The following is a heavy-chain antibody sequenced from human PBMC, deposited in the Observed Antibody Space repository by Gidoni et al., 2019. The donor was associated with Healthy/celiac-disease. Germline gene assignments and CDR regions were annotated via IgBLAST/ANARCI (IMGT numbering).Heavy chain of an antibody. Sequence: QVQLAQSGAEVRKPGASVKVSCKASGYTFTGYYLHWVRQAHGQRLEWMGIINPSGGSTSYAQKFQGRVTMTRDTSTSTVYMELSSLRSEDTAVYYCARDQEEAAAGTGPSSFDYWGQGTLVTVSS. CDR3: ARDQEEAAAGTGPSSFDY. J-gene: IGHJ4*02. V-gene: IGHV1-46*01. CDR2: INPSGGST. D-gene: IGHD6-13*01. CDR1: GYTFTGYY.